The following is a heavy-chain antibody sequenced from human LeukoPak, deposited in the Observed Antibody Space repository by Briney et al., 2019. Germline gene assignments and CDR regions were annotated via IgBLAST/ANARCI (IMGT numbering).Heavy chain of an antibody. D-gene: IGHD1-7*01. CDR3: ARDRRITGTTSNWFDP. V-gene: IGHV1-2*06. J-gene: IGHJ5*02. Sequence: SVKVSCKASGYTFTGYYMHWVRQAPGQGLEWMGRINPNSGGTNYAQKFQGRVTMTRDTSISTAYMELSRLRSDDTAVYYCARDRRITGTTSNWFDPWGQGTLVTVSS. CDR2: INPNSGGT. CDR1: GYTFTGYY.